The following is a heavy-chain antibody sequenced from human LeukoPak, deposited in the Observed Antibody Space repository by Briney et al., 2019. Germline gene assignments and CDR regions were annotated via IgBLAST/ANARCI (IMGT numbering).Heavy chain of an antibody. Sequence: SETLSLTCTVSGGSISSYYWSWIRQPPGKGLEWIGYIYYSGSTNYNPSLKGRVTISVDTSKNQFSLKLSSVTAADTAVYYCARFLGVWGSYPQQYYFDYWGQGTLVTVSS. CDR3: ARFLGVWGSYPQQYYFDY. CDR2: IYYSGST. V-gene: IGHV4-59*01. J-gene: IGHJ4*02. D-gene: IGHD3-16*01. CDR1: GGSISSYY.